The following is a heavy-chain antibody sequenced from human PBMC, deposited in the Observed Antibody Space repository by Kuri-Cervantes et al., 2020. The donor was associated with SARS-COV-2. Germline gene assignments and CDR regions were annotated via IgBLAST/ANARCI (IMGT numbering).Heavy chain of an antibody. CDR2: ISAYNGNT. V-gene: IGHV1-18*04. Sequence: ASVKVSCKASGYTFTGYYMHWARQAPGQGLEWMGWISAYNGNTNYAQKLQGRVTMTTDTSTSTAYMELRSLRSDDTAVYYCAREVTSGPWNWFDPWGQGTRVTVSS. CDR3: AREVTSGPWNWFDP. J-gene: IGHJ5*02. CDR1: GYTFTGYY. D-gene: IGHD3-10*01.